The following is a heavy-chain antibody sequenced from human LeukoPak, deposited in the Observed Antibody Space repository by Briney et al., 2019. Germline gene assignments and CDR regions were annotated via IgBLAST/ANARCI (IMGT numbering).Heavy chain of an antibody. CDR2: IYYSGST. D-gene: IGHD6-19*01. CDR1: GGSISSYY. CDR3: ARDRIAVAPFDY. V-gene: IGHV4-59*12. Sequence: PSETLSLTCTVSGGSISSYYWSWIRQPPGKGLEWIGYIYYSGSTNYNPSLKSRVTISVDTSKNQFSLKLSSVTAADTAVYYCARDRIAVAPFDYWGQGTLVTVSS. J-gene: IGHJ4*02.